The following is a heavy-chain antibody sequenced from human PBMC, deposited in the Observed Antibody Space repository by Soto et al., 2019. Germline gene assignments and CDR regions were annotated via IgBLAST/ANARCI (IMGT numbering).Heavy chain of an antibody. CDR3: ARSSQSTVTTFDP. J-gene: IGHJ5*02. CDR1: GGSISSGGYY. Sequence: SETLSLTCTVSGGSISSGGYYWSWIRQHPGKGLEWIGYIYYSGSTYYNPSLKSRVTISVDTSKNQFSLKLSSVTAADTAVYYCARSSQSTVTTFDPWGQGTLVTVSS. CDR2: IYYSGST. V-gene: IGHV4-31*03. D-gene: IGHD4-17*01.